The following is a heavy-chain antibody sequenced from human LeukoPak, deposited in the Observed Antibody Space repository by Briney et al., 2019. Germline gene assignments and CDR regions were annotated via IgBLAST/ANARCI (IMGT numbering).Heavy chain of an antibody. CDR3: ARRYDSSGYYPNWFDP. CDR1: GSSFTSYW. CDR2: IYPGDSDT. Sequence: GESLQISCKGSGSSFTSYWIGWVRQLPGKGLEWMGIIYPGDSDTRYSPSFQGQVTISADKSISTAYLQWSSLKASDTAMYYCARRYDSSGYYPNWFDPWGQGTLVTVSS. J-gene: IGHJ5*02. V-gene: IGHV5-51*01. D-gene: IGHD3-22*01.